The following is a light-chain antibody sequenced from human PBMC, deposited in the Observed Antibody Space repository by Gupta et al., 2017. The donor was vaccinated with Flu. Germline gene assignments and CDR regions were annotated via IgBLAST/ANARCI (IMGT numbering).Light chain of an antibody. CDR2: AAS. CDR3: QQYYSYPRT. J-gene: IGKJ4*01. CDR1: QGISSY. V-gene: IGKV1-8*01. Sequence: AIRMTPSPSSFSASTGDRVTITCRASQGISSYLAWYQQKPGKAPKLLIYAASTMQSGVPSRFSGSGSGTDFTLTISCLQSEDFATYYCQQYYSYPRTFGGGTKVEIK.